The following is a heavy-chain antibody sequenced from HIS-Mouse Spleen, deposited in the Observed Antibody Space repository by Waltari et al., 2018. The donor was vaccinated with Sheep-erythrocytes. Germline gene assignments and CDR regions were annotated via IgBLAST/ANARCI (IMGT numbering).Heavy chain of an antibody. D-gene: IGHD1-26*01. Sequence: EVQLVESGGGLVQPGGSLRLSCAASGFTFSSYDMHWVRQATGKGLEWVSAIGTAGDTYYPGSVKGRFTISRENAKNSLYRQMNSLRAGDTAVYYCARANSGSYDDAFDIWGQGTMVTVSS. CDR2: IGTAGDT. J-gene: IGHJ3*02. CDR1: GFTFSSYD. V-gene: IGHV3-13*01. CDR3: ARANSGSYDDAFDI.